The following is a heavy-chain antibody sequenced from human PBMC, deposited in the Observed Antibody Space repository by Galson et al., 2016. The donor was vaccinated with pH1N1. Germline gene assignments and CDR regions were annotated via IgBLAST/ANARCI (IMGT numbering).Heavy chain of an antibody. J-gene: IGHJ4*02. V-gene: IGHV3-7*01. CDR3: ARAIGSRSAY. Sequence: SLRLSCAASGFTFGNYWMHWVRQVPGKGLEWVANIKEDGSETYYVDSVRGRFTISRDNAKNSLYLQMRSLRDEDTALYYCARAIGSRSAYWGQGTLVTVSS. CDR2: IKEDGSET. D-gene: IGHD3-16*02. CDR1: GFTFGNYW.